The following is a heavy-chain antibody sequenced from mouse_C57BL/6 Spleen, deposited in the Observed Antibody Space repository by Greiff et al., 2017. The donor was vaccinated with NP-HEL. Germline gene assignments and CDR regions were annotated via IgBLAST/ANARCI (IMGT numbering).Heavy chain of an antibody. D-gene: IGHD2-10*02. J-gene: IGHJ2*01. Sequence: EVQLQQSGAELVRPGASVKLSCTASGFNIKDDYMHWVKQRPEQGLEWIGWIDPENGDTEYASKFQGKATITADTSSNTAYLQLSSLTSEDTAVYYCTPSDLDDWGQGTTLTVSS. V-gene: IGHV14-4*01. CDR3: TPSDLDD. CDR2: IDPENGDT. CDR1: GFNIKDDY.